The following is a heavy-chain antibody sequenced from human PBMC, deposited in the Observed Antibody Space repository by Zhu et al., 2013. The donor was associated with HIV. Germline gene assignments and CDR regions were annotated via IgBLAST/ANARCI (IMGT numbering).Heavy chain of an antibody. CDR3: ARGATVTTFLEVALLDWYFDL. CDR2: MNPNSGNT. Sequence: QVQLVQSGAEVKEPGASVKVSCKASGYTFTSYDINWVRQATGQGLEWMGWMNPNSGNTGYAQKFQGRVTMTRNTSISTAYMELSSLRSEDTAVYYCARGATVTTFLEVALLDWYFDLWGLAPWSLSPQ. D-gene: IGHD4-17*01. V-gene: IGHV1-8*01. J-gene: IGHJ2*01. CDR1: GYTFTSYD.